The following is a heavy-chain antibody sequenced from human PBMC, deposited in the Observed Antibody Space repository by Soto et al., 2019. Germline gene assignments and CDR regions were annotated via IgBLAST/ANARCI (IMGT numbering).Heavy chain of an antibody. CDR2: ISYDGSMT. CDR3: AKNRPPPSTGPIDY. J-gene: IGHJ4*02. Sequence: GGSPRLSCAASGFTFSSYCMHWVRQAPGKGLEWVAVISYDGSMTYYADSVKGRFTISRDNSKNTLYLQMNSLRTEDTAVYNCAKNRPPPSTGPIDYWGEGTLVTVSS. CDR1: GFTFSSYC. D-gene: IGHD4-17*01. V-gene: IGHV3-30*18.